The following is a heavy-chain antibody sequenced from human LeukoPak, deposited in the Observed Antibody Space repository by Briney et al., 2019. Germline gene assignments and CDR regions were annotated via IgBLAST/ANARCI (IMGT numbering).Heavy chain of an antibody. Sequence: SETLSLTCTVSDGSITNYDWSWVRQPPGKGLEFIGHVHYSGTTNYNPSLRSRVTISIDTSKKHFFLKLKSVTAADTAVYYCATGYGDFRVEGRYFYSWGQGTLVTVSS. V-gene: IGHV4-59*01. D-gene: IGHD4-17*01. CDR2: VHYSGTT. CDR1: DGSITNYD. J-gene: IGHJ4*02. CDR3: ATGYGDFRVEGRYFYS.